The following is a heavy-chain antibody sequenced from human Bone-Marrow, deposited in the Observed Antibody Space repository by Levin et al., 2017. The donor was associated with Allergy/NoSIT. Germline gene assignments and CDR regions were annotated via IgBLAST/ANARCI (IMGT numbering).Heavy chain of an antibody. CDR3: ATLGSEYSDSSGY. CDR1: GGSISNSNYH. J-gene: IGHJ4*02. Sequence: PSETLSLRCTVSGGSISNSNYHWGWIRQPPGKGLEWIGSMYYYGSPYYNPSLKSRVTISMDTPRNQVSLKMNSMTAADTAVYYCATLGSEYSDSSGYWGQGTLVTVSS. V-gene: IGHV4-39*01. CDR2: MYYYGSP. D-gene: IGHD4-11*01.